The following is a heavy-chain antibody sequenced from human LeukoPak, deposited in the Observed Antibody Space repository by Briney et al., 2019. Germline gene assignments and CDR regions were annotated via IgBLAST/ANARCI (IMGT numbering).Heavy chain of an antibody. Sequence: GGSLRLSCEASGFIFSACWMTWVRQAPGKGLEWVANIKKDGSEKHYLDSVKGRFTISRDNAKNSLYLQRSSLRAEDTAVYYCARDTTYYFSSSYYDSYDIWGQGTIVTVSS. V-gene: IGHV3-7*01. CDR1: GFIFSACW. CDR2: IKKDGSEK. CDR3: ARDTTYYFSSSYYDSYDI. D-gene: IGHD3-22*01. J-gene: IGHJ3*02.